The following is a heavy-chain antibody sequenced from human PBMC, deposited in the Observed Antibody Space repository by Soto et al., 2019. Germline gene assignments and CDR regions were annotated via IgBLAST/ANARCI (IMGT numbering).Heavy chain of an antibody. V-gene: IGHV4-30-2*01. CDR2: IYHSGST. CDR1: GGSISSGGYS. J-gene: IGHJ4*02. CDR3: ARVVSPAYDFWSGYYMGGPFDY. D-gene: IGHD3-3*01. Sequence: LSLTCAVSGGSISSGGYSGSWIRQPPGKGLEWIGYIYHSGSTYYNPSLKSRVTISVDRSKNQFSLKLSSVTAADTAVYYCARVVSPAYDFWSGYYMGGPFDYWGQGTLVTVSS.